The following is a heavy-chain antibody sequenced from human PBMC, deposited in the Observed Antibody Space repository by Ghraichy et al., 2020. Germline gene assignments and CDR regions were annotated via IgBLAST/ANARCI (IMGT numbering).Heavy chain of an antibody. CDR3: ARLFDYYDSSGYYHYFDY. CDR1: GGSISSSSYY. CDR2: IYYSGST. V-gene: IGHV4-39*01. D-gene: IGHD3-22*01. Sequence: SETLSLTCTVSGGSISSSSYYWGWIRQPPGKGLEWIGSIYYSGSTYYNPSLKSRVTISVDTSKNQFSLKLSSVTAADTAVYYCARLFDYYDSSGYYHYFDYWGQGTLVTVSS. J-gene: IGHJ4*02.